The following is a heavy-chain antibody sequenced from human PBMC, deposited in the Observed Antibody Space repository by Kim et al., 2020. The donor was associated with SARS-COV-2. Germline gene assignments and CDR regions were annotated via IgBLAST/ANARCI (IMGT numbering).Heavy chain of an antibody. Sequence: GKKFQGRVTMTRETSTSRVYMELSSLRSEDTAVYYCARGSNYDSSGNFDYWGQGTLVTVSS. D-gene: IGHD3-22*01. J-gene: IGHJ4*02. CDR3: ARGSNYDSSGNFDY. V-gene: IGHV1-46*01.